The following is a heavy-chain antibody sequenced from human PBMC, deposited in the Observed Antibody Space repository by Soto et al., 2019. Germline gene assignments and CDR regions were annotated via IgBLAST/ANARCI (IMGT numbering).Heavy chain of an antibody. D-gene: IGHD2-21*02. CDR1: GFMFNSYA. J-gene: IGHJ2*01. Sequence: EVQLVESGGGLVQPGGSLRLSCAASGFMFNSYAMHWVRQAPGKGLEYVSAISSLGDSTFYANSVKDRFTISRDNSKNTLSLQMGSLRVEDMAVYYCARRTAGWYFDLWGRGTLVTVSS. CDR2: ISSLGDST. CDR3: ARRTAGWYFDL. V-gene: IGHV3-64*01.